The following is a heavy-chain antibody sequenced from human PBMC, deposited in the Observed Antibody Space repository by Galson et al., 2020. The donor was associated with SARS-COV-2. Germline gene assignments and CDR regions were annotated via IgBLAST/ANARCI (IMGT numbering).Heavy chain of an antibody. CDR1: GGSISSYY. D-gene: IGHD3-10*01. CDR3: ARDTNYSRSRGWFDP. J-gene: IGHJ5*02. V-gene: IGHV4-59*13. Sequence: SETLSLTCTVSGGSISSYYWSWLRQPPGKGLEWIGFIYYSGNTNYNPSLKSRVTISVDTSKNQFSLKLSSVTAADTAIYYCARDTNYSRSRGWFDPWGQGTLVTVSS. CDR2: IYYSGNT.